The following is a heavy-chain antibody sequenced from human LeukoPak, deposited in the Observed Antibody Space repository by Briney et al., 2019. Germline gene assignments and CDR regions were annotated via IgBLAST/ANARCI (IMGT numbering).Heavy chain of an antibody. V-gene: IGHV3-21*01. D-gene: IGHD6-19*01. CDR3: ARKQWLNS. CDR2: ITTGGDDL. CDR1: GFTFSSYS. J-gene: IGHJ4*02. Sequence: GGSLRLSCAASGFTFSSYSLTWVRQAPGKGLEWVSSITTGGDDLYYSDSVKGRFTISRDNAKNSLFLQMNNLRAEDTAVYYCARKQWLNSRGQGTRVIVSS.